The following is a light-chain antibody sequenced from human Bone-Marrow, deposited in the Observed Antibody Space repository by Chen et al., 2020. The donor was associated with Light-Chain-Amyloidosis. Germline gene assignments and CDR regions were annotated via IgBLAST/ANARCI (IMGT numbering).Light chain of an antibody. CDR3: QSYQGSSQGV. CDR2: EDD. J-gene: IGLJ3*02. V-gene: IGLV6-57*01. CDR1: SGSIATNY. Sequence: NFMLTQPHSVSEPPGKTVIISCTRSSGSIATNYVQWYQQRPGSSPTTVVYEDDQSPSGVPERFSGSIDRSYTSASLTSSGLKAEEEADYYCQSYQGSSQGVFGGGTKLTVL.